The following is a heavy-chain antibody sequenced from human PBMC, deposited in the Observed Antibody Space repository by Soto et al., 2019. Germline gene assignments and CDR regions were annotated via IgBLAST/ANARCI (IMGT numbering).Heavy chain of an antibody. CDR1: GFTFSTHA. CDR3: ARDSGPAGGGACDI. V-gene: IGHV3-23*01. CDR2: VDVGGGST. D-gene: IGHD6-25*01. J-gene: IGHJ3*02. Sequence: EVQLLESGGGLVQPGGSLRLSCAASGFTFSTHAMIWVRQAPGKGLNWVSTVDVGGGSTCYTDSVKGRFTVSRDNSKNTVYLQLNTLRAEDTAIYFCARDSGPAGGGACDIWGQGTMVTVSS.